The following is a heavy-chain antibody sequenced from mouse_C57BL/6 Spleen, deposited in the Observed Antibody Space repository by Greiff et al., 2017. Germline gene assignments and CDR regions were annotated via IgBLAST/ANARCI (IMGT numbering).Heavy chain of an antibody. J-gene: IGHJ4*01. CDR2: IDPSDSYT. Sequence: QVQLQQPGAELVKPGASVKLSCKASGYTFTSYWMQWVKQRPGQGLEWIGEIDPSDSYTNYNQKFKGKATLTVDTSSSTAYMQLSSLTSEDSAVYYCARTGRASYAMDYWGQGTSDTASS. V-gene: IGHV1-50*01. D-gene: IGHD3-1*01. CDR1: GYTFTSYW. CDR3: ARTGRASYAMDY.